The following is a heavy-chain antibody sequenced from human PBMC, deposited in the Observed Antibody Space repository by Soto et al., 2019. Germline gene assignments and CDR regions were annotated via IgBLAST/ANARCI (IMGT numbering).Heavy chain of an antibody. CDR2: IYHSGST. J-gene: IGHJ4*02. CDR1: GGSISSGGYS. Sequence: PSETLSLTCAVSGGSISSGGYSWSWIRQPPGKGLEWIGYIYHSGSTYYNPSLKSRVTISVDRSKNQFSLKLSSVTAADTAVYYCARFGVWGIAAAGLDYWGQGTLVTVSS. V-gene: IGHV4-30-2*01. CDR3: ARFGVWGIAAAGLDY. D-gene: IGHD6-13*01.